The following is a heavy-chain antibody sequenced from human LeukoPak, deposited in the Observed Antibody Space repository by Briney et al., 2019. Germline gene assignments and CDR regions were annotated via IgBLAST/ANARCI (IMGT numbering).Heavy chain of an antibody. J-gene: IGHJ4*02. CDR3: AKSYWVDYYDSSGYYYDY. V-gene: IGHV3-23*01. CDR1: GFTFSSYA. D-gene: IGHD3-22*01. CDR2: FSVGGGST. Sequence: GGSLRLSCAASGFTFSSYAMSWVRQAPGKGLEWVSTFSVGGGSTYYADSVKGRFTISRDNSKNTLYLQMNSLRAEDTAVYYCAKSYWVDYYDSSGYYYDYWGQGTLVTVSS.